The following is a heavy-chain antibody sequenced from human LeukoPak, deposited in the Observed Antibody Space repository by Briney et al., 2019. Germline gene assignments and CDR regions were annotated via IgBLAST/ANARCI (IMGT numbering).Heavy chain of an antibody. CDR2: ISSSGSYI. CDR3: AGESGTTLDY. CDR1: GFTFSGYS. Sequence: GGSLRLSCAASGFTFSGYSMNWVRQAPGKGLEWVSSISSSGSYINYADSVKGRFTISRDNAKNSLYLQMDSLRAEDTAVYYCAGESGTTLDYWGQGTLVTVSS. V-gene: IGHV3-21*01. J-gene: IGHJ4*02. D-gene: IGHD1-1*01.